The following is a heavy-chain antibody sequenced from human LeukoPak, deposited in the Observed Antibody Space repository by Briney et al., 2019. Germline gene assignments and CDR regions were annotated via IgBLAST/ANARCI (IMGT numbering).Heavy chain of an antibody. V-gene: IGHV4-39*01. D-gene: IGHD6-19*01. J-gene: IGHJ3*02. CDR1: GGSISSSSYY. Sequence: PSETLSLTCTVSGGSISSSSYYWGWIRQPPGKVLEWIGSIYYSGSTYYNPSLKSRVTISVDTSRNQFSLKLSSVTAADTAVYCCARLDNNAWYYAFDIWSQGTMVTVSS. CDR3: ARLDNNAWYYAFDI. CDR2: IYYSGST.